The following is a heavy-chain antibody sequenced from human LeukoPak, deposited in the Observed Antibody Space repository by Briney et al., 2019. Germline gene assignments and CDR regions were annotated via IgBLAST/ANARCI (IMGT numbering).Heavy chain of an antibody. CDR3: ARVGLDSSSWYHPFDY. Sequence: GGSLRLSCAASGFTFSNYAVSWVRQAPGKGLEWVSVIYSGGSTYYADSVKGRFTISRDNSKNTLYLQMNSLRAEDTAVYYCARVGLDSSSWYHPFDYWGQGTLVTVSS. D-gene: IGHD6-13*01. J-gene: IGHJ4*02. CDR2: IYSGGST. V-gene: IGHV3-66*01. CDR1: GFTFSNYA.